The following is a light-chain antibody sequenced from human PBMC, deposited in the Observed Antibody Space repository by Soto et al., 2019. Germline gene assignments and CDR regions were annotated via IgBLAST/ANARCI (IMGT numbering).Light chain of an antibody. Sequence: DIPMTQSPSTLSATVGDRVTITCRASQRISSWLAWYQQKPGKAPKLLIYKASSLESGVPSRFSGSGSGTEFTLTISSLQPDDFATYYCQQYNSYSPTFGQGTKVEIK. CDR3: QQYNSYSPT. CDR2: KAS. V-gene: IGKV1-5*03. CDR1: QRISSW. J-gene: IGKJ1*01.